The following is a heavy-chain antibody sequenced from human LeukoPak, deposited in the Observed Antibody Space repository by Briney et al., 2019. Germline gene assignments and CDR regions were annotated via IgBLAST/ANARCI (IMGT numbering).Heavy chain of an antibody. V-gene: IGHV4-38-2*02. J-gene: IGHJ5*01. CDR1: GYSICSGYY. Sequence: PSETLSLTCTVSGYSICSGYYWGWVRQPPGKGMEWIGRINASGNTRFNLSLKGRVTISADTSKNQFSLKLSCVTAADTAVYFCARGIAVAYDYYWLDAWGQGTLVTVSS. CDR2: INASGNT. CDR3: ARGIAVAYDYYWLDA. D-gene: IGHD5-12*01.